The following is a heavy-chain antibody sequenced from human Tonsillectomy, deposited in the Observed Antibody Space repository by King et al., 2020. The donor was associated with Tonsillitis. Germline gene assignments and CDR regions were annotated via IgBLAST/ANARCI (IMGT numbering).Heavy chain of an antibody. J-gene: IGHJ5*02. V-gene: IGHV2-70*01. CDR1: GFSLGTSGMC. Sequence: TLKESGPALVKPPQTLTLNCTFSGFSLGTSGMCVGWIRQPPGKALEWLALIDWDDDKYYSTSLKTRLTISKDTSKNQVVLTMTNMDPVDTATYYCARCTYSSGWYDWFDPWGQGTLVTVSS. CDR2: IDWDDDK. CDR3: ARCTYSSGWYDWFDP. D-gene: IGHD6-19*01.